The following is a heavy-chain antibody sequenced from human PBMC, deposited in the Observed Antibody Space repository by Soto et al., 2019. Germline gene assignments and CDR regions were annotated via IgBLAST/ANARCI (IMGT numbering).Heavy chain of an antibody. J-gene: IGHJ3*02. CDR2: IYYRGGT. V-gene: IGHV4-39*01. D-gene: IGHD3-22*01. CDR1: GGSISSSSYY. CDR3: ARQGLKYYYDSSGYYLADAFDI. Sequence: QLQLQESGPGLVKPSETLSLTCTVSGGSISSSSYYWGWIRQPPGKGLEWIGSIYYRGGTYYNPSLKSRVTISVDTSKTQFSLQLSSVTAADTAVYYCARQGLKYYYDSSGYYLADAFDIWGQGTMVTVSS.